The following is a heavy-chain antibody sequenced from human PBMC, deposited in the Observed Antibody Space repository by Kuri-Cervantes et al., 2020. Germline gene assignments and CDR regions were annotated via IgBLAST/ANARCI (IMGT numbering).Heavy chain of an antibody. D-gene: IGHD6-19*01. Sequence: ASVKVSCKASGYIFTSYGISWVRQAPGQGPEWMGWISAYNGDTNYAQKLQGRVTMTTDTSTSTAYMELRSLRSDDAAVYYCARVPHGIGGSGWYFDYWGQGTLVTVSS. CDR2: ISAYNGDT. V-gene: IGHV1-18*01. CDR1: GYIFTSYG. CDR3: ARVPHGIGGSGWYFDY. J-gene: IGHJ4*02.